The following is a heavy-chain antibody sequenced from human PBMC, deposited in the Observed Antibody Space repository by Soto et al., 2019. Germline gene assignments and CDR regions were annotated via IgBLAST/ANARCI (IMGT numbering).Heavy chain of an antibody. J-gene: IGHJ5*02. CDR2: ISAYNGNT. D-gene: IGHD1-26*01. V-gene: IGHV1-18*01. CDR1: GYTFTSYG. CDR3: ARRYSGPNAGDWFDP. Sequence: ASVKVSCKASGYTFTSYGISWVRQAPGQGLEWMGWISAYNGNTNYAQKLQGRVTMTTDTSTSTAYMELRSLRSDDTAVYYCARRYSGPNAGDWFDPWGQGTLVTVSS.